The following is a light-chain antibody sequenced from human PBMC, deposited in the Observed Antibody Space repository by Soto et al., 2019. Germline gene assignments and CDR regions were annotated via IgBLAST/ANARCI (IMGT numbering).Light chain of an antibody. CDR3: QQYNNWPRT. CDR2: DVS. CDR1: QSVSSN. J-gene: IGKJ1*01. Sequence: EIVMTQSPATLSVSPGERATLSCRASQSVSSNLVWYQQKPGQAPRLLIYDVSTRATGIPARFSGSGFGTEFTLTISSLQSADFAVYYCQQYNNWPRTFGQGTKVDIK. V-gene: IGKV3-15*01.